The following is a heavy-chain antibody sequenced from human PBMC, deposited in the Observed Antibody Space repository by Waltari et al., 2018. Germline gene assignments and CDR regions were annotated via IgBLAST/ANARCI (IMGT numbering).Heavy chain of an antibody. J-gene: IGHJ4*02. D-gene: IGHD5-18*01. Sequence: LSWVRQPPGKGLEWIGEIYHSGSTNYNPSLKSRVTISVDKSKNQFSLKLSSVTAADTAVYYCARTPKNVPRGGYDYWGQGTLVTVSS. CDR3: ARTPKNVPRGGYDY. V-gene: IGHV4-4*02. CDR2: IYHSGST.